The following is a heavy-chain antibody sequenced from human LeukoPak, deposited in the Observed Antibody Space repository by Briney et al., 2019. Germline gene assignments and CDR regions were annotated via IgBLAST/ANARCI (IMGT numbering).Heavy chain of an antibody. D-gene: IGHD4-17*01. Sequence: HPGRSLRLSCAASGFTFDDYAMHWVRQAPGKGLEWVSGISWNSGRIGYADSVKGRFTISRDNAKNSLYLQMNSLKTEDTAVYYCARARATVTTGFDYWGQGTLVTVSS. CDR2: ISWNSGRI. V-gene: IGHV3-9*01. J-gene: IGHJ4*02. CDR3: ARARATVTTGFDY. CDR1: GFTFDDYA.